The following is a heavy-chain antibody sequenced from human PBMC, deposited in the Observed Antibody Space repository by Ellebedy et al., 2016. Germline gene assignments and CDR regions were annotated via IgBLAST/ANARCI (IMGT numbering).Heavy chain of an antibody. CDR3: ARDVYTETRGWGY. D-gene: IGHD5/OR15-5a*01. Sequence: GGSLRLFCAASGFSFNNYWLYWVRQAPGMGLEWVANINRDGSEKFYVDSVKGRFTISRDDAKNSLYLQMNSLRDEDTDVYYCARDVYTETRGWGYWGRGTLVTVSS. J-gene: IGHJ4*02. V-gene: IGHV3-7*01. CDR1: GFSFNNYW. CDR2: INRDGSEK.